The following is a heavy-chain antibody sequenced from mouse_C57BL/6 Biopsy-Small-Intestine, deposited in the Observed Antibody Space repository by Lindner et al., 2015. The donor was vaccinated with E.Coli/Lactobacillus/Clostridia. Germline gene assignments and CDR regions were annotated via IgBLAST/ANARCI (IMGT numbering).Heavy chain of an antibody. J-gene: IGHJ4*01. CDR2: ISSGSNTI. CDR3: ARPFYYAMDY. V-gene: IGHV5-17*01. Sequence: VQLQESGGGLVKPGGSLKLSCAASGFTFSDYGMHWVRQAPEKGLEWIAYISSGSNTIYYTDTLKDRFTISRDNAKNTLFLQVTSLRSEDTAMYYCARPFYYAMDYWGQGTSVTVSS. CDR1: GFTFSDYG.